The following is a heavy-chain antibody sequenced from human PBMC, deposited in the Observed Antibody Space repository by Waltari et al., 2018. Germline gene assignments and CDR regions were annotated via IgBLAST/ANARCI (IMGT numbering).Heavy chain of an antibody. CDR1: GDSMGSTDC. J-gene: IGHJ4*02. CDR2: VRGDGRT. CDR3: ARDRGRGLYLDT. D-gene: IGHD2-15*01. Sequence: QLQLQESGPGLVRPSGTLSLICAVSGDSMGSTDCWSWVRQPPGKGLEWIGQVRGDGRTNYNPSFASRVIISLDTSTHHFALEVTSATAADTVLYYCARDRGRGLYLDTWGQGILVTVAP. V-gene: IGHV4-4*02.